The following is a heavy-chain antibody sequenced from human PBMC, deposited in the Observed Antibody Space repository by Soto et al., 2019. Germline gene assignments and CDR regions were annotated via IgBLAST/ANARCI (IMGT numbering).Heavy chain of an antibody. J-gene: IGHJ6*02. Sequence: PGGSLRLSCAASGFTFSSYAMHWVRQAPGKGLEWVAVISYDGSNKYYADSVKGRFTISRDNSKNTLYLQMNSLRAEDTAVYYCARDQVSDDFWSGYYKYYYYGMGVWGQGTTVTVSS. V-gene: IGHV3-30-3*01. CDR2: ISYDGSNK. CDR3: ARDQVSDDFWSGYYKYYYYGMGV. CDR1: GFTFSSYA. D-gene: IGHD3-3*01.